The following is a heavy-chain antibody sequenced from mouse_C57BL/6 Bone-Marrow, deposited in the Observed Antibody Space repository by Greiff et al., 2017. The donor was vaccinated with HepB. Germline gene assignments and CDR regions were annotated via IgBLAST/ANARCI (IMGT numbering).Heavy chain of an antibody. CDR1: GYTFTSYW. Sequence: QVHVKQSGAELAKPGASVKLSCKASGYTFTSYWMHWVKQRPGQGLEWIGYINPSSGYTKYNQKFKDKATLTADKSSSTAYMQLSSLTYEDSAVYYCANPSRPTVKGGYFDVWGTGTTVTVSS. V-gene: IGHV1-7*01. CDR2: INPSSGYT. J-gene: IGHJ1*03. D-gene: IGHD1-1*01. CDR3: ANPSRPTVKGGYFDV.